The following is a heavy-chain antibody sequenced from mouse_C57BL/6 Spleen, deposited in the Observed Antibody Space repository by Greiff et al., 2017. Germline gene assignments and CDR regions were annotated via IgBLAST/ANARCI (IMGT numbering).Heavy chain of an antibody. J-gene: IGHJ4*01. CDR3: ASQYGNYPCAPDY. CDR2: IYPRSGST. V-gene: IGHV1-81*01. CDR1: GYTFTSYG. Sequence: QVQLQQSGPELARPGASVKLSCKASGYTFTSYGISWLKQRIGQGLEWIGEIYPRSGSTYYNEKFKGKDTLTADKSSSTAYLELRSMTFENAAVDFCASQYGNYPCAPDYWGQGTSVTVSS. D-gene: IGHD2-10*02.